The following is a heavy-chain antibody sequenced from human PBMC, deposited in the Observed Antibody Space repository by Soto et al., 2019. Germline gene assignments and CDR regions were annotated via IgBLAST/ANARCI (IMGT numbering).Heavy chain of an antibody. V-gene: IGHV3-23*01. CDR3: AKDHPYSGSYLPTTSFDY. J-gene: IGHJ4*02. D-gene: IGHD1-26*01. CDR2: ISGSGGST. Sequence: PGGSLRLSCAASGFTFSSYAMSWVRQAPGKGLEWVSAISGSGGSTYYAESVKGRFTISRDNSKNTLYLQMNSLRAEDTAVYYCAKDHPYSGSYLPTTSFDYWGQGTLVTVSS. CDR1: GFTFSSYA.